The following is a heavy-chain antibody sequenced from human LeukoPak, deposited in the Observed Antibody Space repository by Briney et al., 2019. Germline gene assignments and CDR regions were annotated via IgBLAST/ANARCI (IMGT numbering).Heavy chain of an antibody. D-gene: IGHD3-10*01. CDR3: ARAKPKNMVRGLIMRRESRYYFDY. CDR2: ISSDGSDT. J-gene: IGHJ4*02. V-gene: IGHV3-74*01. CDR1: GFSFTSYW. Sequence: GGSLRLSCSVSGFSFTSYWMHWVRQVPGKGLEWVSVISSDGSDTIYADSVKGRFTISRDNAKNTLFLQMNSLRAEDTAVYYCARAKPKNMVRGLIMRRESRYYFDYWGQGTLVTVSS.